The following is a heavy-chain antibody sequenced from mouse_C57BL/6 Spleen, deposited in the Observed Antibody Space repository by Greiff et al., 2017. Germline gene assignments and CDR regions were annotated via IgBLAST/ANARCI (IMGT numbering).Heavy chain of an antibody. Sequence: VQLQQSGPELVKPGASVKISCKASGSAFSSSWMNWVKQRPGKGLEWIGRIYPGDGDTNYNGKFKGKATLTADKSSSTAYMQLSSLTSVDSAVYVCARRYGSSPYYAMDYWGQGTSVTVSS. CDR1: GSAFSSSW. J-gene: IGHJ4*01. V-gene: IGHV1-82*01. CDR3: ARRYGSSPYYAMDY. CDR2: IYPGDGDT. D-gene: IGHD1-1*01.